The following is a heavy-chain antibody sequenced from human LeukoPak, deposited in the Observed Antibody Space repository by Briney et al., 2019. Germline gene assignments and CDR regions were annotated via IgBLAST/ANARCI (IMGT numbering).Heavy chain of an antibody. CDR2: IGYTGDST. V-gene: IGHV3-23*01. Sequence: GSLRLSCAASGFTFSSYAMNWVRQAPGKGLEWVSGIGYTGDSTFYADSVKGRFTVSRDSSKNTLFLHMNSLRAEDTALYYCAKSPTVDAAFDIWGQGTMVTVSS. CDR3: AKSPTVDAAFDI. J-gene: IGHJ3*02. D-gene: IGHD4-23*01. CDR1: GFTFSSYA.